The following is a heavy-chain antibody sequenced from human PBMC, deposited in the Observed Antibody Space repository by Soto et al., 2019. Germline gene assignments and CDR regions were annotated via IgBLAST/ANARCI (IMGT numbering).Heavy chain of an antibody. CDR2: INHSGST. Sequence: SETLSLTCTVSGGSISSGGYYWSWIRQHPGKGLEWIGEINHSGSTNYNPSLKSRVTISVDTSKNQFSLKLSSVTAADTAVYYCARVVPPRKVAAYWGQGTLVTVSS. J-gene: IGHJ4*02. CDR1: GGSISSGGYY. D-gene: IGHD6-25*01. V-gene: IGHV4-31*03. CDR3: ARVVPPRKVAAY.